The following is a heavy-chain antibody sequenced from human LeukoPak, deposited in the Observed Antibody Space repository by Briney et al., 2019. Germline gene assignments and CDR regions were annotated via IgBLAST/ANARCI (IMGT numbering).Heavy chain of an antibody. V-gene: IGHV3-23*01. J-gene: IGHJ5*02. CDR2: ISGSGGST. CDR3: AKGPYSGSYYNWFDP. Sequence: GSLRLSCAASGFTFSTYTMHWVRQAPGKGLEWVSAISGSGGSTYYADSVKGRFTISRDNSKNTLYLQMNSLRAEDTAVYYCAKGPYSGSYYNWFDPWGQGTLVTVSS. CDR1: GFTFSTYT. D-gene: IGHD1-26*01.